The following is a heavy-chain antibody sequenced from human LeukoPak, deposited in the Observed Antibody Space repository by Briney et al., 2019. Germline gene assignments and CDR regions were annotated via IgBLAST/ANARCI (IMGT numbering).Heavy chain of an antibody. D-gene: IGHD6-19*01. Sequence: ASVKVSCKASGCTFTSCYVHWVRLAPGQGLEWMGLINPNDGGTSYAQKFQGRVTMTRDMSTSTVYMEVSSLRSEDTAVYYCARDLGSGWYYFDSWGQGTLVTVSS. V-gene: IGHV1-46*01. CDR1: GCTFTSCY. CDR3: ARDLGSGWYYFDS. CDR2: INPNDGGT. J-gene: IGHJ4*02.